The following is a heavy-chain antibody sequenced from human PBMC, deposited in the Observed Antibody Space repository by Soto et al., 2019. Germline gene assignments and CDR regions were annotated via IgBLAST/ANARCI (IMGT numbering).Heavy chain of an antibody. D-gene: IGHD4-4*01. CDR2: ISSANAYI. CDR1: GFSFSSYS. Sequence: GGSLILSCVASGFSFSSYSVNWVRQAPGMGLEWVSSISSANAYIYYADAVKGRVTISRVNAKSSLFLHMSSLRAEDTAMYYCPRTLHFGLHGNGMEVWGEATKVSVSS. J-gene: IGHJ6*04. CDR3: PRTLHFGLHGNGMEV. V-gene: IGHV3-21*01.